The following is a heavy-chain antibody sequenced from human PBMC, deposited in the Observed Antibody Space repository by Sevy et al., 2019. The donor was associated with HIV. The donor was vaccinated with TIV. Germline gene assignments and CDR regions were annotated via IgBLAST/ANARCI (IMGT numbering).Heavy chain of an antibody. V-gene: IGHV3-30*18. J-gene: IGHJ6*02. CDR3: ANAYSGSYSHSYLYALDV. Sequence: GGSLRLSCAASGFTFSNYGMHWVRQAPGKGLEWVALISHDGINEYYADSVKGRFTISRDNSKNTVYLEMNSLRNEDTAIYFCANAYSGSYSHSYLYALDVWGQGTTVTVSS. CDR1: GFTFSNYG. CDR2: ISHDGINE. D-gene: IGHD1-26*01.